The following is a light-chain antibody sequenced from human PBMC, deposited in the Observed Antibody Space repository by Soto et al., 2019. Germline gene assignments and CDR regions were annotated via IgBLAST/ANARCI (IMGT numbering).Light chain of an antibody. CDR3: ISYRSSSASTWV. CDR1: SSDVSGYTS. Sequence: QSALTQPASVSGSPGQSITISCTGTSSDVSGYTSVSWYQQHPGQAPKLLIYDVIDRPSGVSHRFSGSRSGHTASLTISGLPAEDDDDYHCISYRSSSASTWVFGGGTKLTVL. V-gene: IGLV2-14*03. J-gene: IGLJ3*02. CDR2: DVI.